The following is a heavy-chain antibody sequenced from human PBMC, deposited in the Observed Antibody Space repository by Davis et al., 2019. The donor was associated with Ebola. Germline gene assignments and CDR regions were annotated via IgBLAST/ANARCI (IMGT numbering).Heavy chain of an antibody. CDR2: ISSSSSYI. V-gene: IGHV3-21*04. CDR3: ARAPLDIVVVVAGGDYFDY. D-gene: IGHD2-15*01. J-gene: IGHJ4*02. CDR1: GFTFSSYS. Sequence: PGGSLRLSCAASGFTFSSYSMNWVRQAPGKGLEWVSSISSSSSYIYYAASVKGRFTISRDNAKNSLHLQMNSLRAEDTAVYYCARAPLDIVVVVAGGDYFDYWGQGTLVTVSS.